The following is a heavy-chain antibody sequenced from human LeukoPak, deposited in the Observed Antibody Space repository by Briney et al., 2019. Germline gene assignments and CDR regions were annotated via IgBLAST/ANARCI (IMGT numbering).Heavy chain of an antibody. Sequence: GGSLRLSCAASGFTFSSYGMHWVRQAPGKGLEWVAFIRYDGSNKYYADSVKGRFTISRDNSKNTLYLQMNSLRAEDTAVYYFEKVGLPYGWGISYYYMAVGGKGTRAPVS. D-gene: IGHD3-10*01. CDR1: GFTFSSYG. V-gene: IGHV3-30*02. CDR2: IRYDGSNK. J-gene: IGHJ6*03. CDR3: EKVGLPYGWGISYYYMAV.